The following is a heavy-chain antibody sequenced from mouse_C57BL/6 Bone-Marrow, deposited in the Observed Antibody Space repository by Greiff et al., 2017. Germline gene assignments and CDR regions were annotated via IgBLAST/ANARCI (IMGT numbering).Heavy chain of an antibody. D-gene: IGHD1-1*01. J-gene: IGHJ2*01. Sequence: VQLKQSGAELVKPGASVKMSCKASGYTFTTYPIEWMKQNHGKSLEWIGNFHPYNDDTKYNEKFKGKATLTVEKSSSTVYLALSRLTSDDSAVYYCARVNYYGSSWDYFDYWGQGTTLTVSS. CDR3: ARVNYYGSSWDYFDY. V-gene: IGHV1-47*01. CDR2: FHPYNDDT. CDR1: GYTFTTYP.